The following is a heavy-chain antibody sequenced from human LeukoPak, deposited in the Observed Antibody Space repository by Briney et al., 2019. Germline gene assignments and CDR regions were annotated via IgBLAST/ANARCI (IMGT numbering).Heavy chain of an antibody. CDR1: GFIFSTYG. Sequence: GGSLRLSCAAAGFIFSTYGMHWVRQAPGKGLEWVAVIWNDGSNKFYADSVKGRVTISRDNSKNTLYLQLTTLRAEATAVYRCARASGPFDYWGQGTLVSVSS. V-gene: IGHV3-33*01. D-gene: IGHD3-10*01. CDR3: ARASGPFDY. J-gene: IGHJ4*02. CDR2: IWNDGSNK.